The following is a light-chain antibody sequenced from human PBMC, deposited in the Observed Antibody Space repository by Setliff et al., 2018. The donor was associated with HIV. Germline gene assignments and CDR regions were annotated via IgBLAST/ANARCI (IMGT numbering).Light chain of an antibody. V-gene: IGLV1-47*01. CDR1: NSSIGSNY. CDR3: ATWDDSLSSPRM. CDR2: RNS. J-gene: IGLJ3*02. Sequence: QSVLTPPPSASGTPGQRITISCSGSNSSIGSNYVSWYQQFPGLAPRLLMFRNSQRPSGVPDRFSGSKSGTSASLAISGLRSEDEADYYCATWDDSLSSPRMFGGGTKVTVL.